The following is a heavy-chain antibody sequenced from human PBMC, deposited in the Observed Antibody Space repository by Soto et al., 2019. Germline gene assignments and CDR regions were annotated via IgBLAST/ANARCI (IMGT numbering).Heavy chain of an antibody. J-gene: IGHJ6*03. CDR3: ARDLSWGSNWYYYMDV. CDR1: GFILSDCA. D-gene: IGHD7-27*01. Sequence: EVQLVESGGGLVQPGGSLRLSCATSGFILSDCAMNWVRQAPGKGLEWVSYISSSSSVIDYADSVKGRFTVSRDNARNSVSLQTNSLRAEDKAVYYCARDLSWGSNWYYYMDVWGKGTTVTVSS. CDR2: ISSSSSVI. V-gene: IGHV3-48*01.